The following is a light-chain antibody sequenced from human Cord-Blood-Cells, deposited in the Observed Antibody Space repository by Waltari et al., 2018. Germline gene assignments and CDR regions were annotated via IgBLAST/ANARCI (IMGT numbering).Light chain of an antibody. Sequence: QSALTQPASVSGSPGQSITISCTGTSSDVGSYNFVSWYQQHPGKAPKLMIYEGSKRPSGVSNRFSGSKSGNTASLTISGLQAEDEADYYCCSYAGSSTFKVFGGGTKLTVL. CDR1: SSDVGSYNF. CDR3: CSYAGSSTFKV. J-gene: IGLJ2*01. V-gene: IGLV2-23*03. CDR2: EGS.